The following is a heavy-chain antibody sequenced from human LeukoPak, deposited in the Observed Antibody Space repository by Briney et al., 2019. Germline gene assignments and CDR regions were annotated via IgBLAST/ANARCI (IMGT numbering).Heavy chain of an antibody. CDR3: AREVLGLPFVY. V-gene: IGHV1-18*01. J-gene: IGHJ4*02. CDR2: ISAYNGNT. D-gene: IGHD3-16*01. Sequence: GASVKVSCKASGYTFTSYGISWVRQAPGQGLEWMGWISAYNGNTNYVQKLQGRVTMTTDTSTTTAYMELRSLRSDDTAVYYCAREVLGLPFVYWGQGTLVTVSS. CDR1: GYTFTSYG.